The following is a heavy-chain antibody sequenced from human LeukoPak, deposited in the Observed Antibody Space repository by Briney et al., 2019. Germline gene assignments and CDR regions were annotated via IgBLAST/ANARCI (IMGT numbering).Heavy chain of an antibody. V-gene: IGHV5-51*01. CDR2: IYPRDSDT. CDR3: ARRQYSGYDFDF. D-gene: IGHD5-12*01. CDR1: GYIFTNYW. J-gene: IGHJ4*02. Sequence: GESLKISCKASGYIFTNYWICWVLQMPGKGLEWMGIIYPRDSDTRYSPSFQGQVTVSAAKSISTAYLQWNTLEASDTAMYYCARRQYSGYDFDFWGQGTLVTVSS.